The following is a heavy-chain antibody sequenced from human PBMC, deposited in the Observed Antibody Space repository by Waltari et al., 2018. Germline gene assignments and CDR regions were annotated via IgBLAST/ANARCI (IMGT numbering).Heavy chain of an antibody. V-gene: IGHV3-74*01. CDR3: TRGVAEGFDP. D-gene: IGHD2-15*01. Sequence: EVQLVESGGDLVQPGGSLRLSCSASGSPFSSYWMQWVRQAPGTGLVWVSRINTDGSITIYADSVRGRFTISRDNAKNTLYLQMNSLRVDDSAVYYCTRGVAEGFDPWGQGTLVTVSS. J-gene: IGHJ5*02. CDR2: INTDGSIT. CDR1: GSPFSSYW.